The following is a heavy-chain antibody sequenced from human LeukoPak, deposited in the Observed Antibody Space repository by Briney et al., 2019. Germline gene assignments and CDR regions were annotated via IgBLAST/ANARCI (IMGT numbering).Heavy chain of an antibody. J-gene: IGHJ5*01. Sequence: GGSLRLSCAASGFTFSSYAMSWVRQAPGKGLEWVSAISGGGGGTYYADSVKGRFTISRDNAKNSLYLQMNSLRGEDTAIYYCVRGSGWLLDSWGQGTLVIVSS. CDR1: GFTFSSYA. D-gene: IGHD6-19*01. CDR2: ISGGGGGT. V-gene: IGHV3-23*01. CDR3: VRGSGWLLDS.